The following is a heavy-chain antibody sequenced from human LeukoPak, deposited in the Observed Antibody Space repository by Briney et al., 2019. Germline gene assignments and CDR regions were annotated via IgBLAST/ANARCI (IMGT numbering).Heavy chain of an antibody. Sequence: GGSLRLFCAASGFTFSSYAMSWVRQAPGKGLEWVGRSRDKGNSYTTAYAASVRGRFTISRDDSKNSLYLQMNSLKIEDTAVYYCTKLARAPRDFDYWGQGTLVTVSS. V-gene: IGHV3-72*01. D-gene: IGHD3-10*01. CDR3: TKLARAPRDFDY. J-gene: IGHJ4*01. CDR1: GFTFSSYA. CDR2: SRDKGNSYTT.